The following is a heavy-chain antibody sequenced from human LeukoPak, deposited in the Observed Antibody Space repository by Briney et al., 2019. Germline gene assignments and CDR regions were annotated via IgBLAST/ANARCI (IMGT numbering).Heavy chain of an antibody. D-gene: IGHD2-15*01. CDR1: GFTFSDYY. CDR3: ATEGYCSGGSCYSFDY. CDR2: ISSSGSTI. V-gene: IGHV3-11*04. J-gene: IGHJ4*02. Sequence: GRSLRLSCAASGFTFSDYYMSWIRQAPGKGLEWVSYISSSGSTIYYADSVKGRFTISRDNAKNSLYLQMNSLRAEDTAVYYCATEGYCSGGSCYSFDYWGQGTLVTVSS.